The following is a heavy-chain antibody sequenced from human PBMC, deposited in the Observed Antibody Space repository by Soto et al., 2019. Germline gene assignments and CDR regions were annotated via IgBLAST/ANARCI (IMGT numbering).Heavy chain of an antibody. CDR1: GYTFTSYD. CDR3: ARAAYYDFWSGYYTSYWSYNYYMDV. V-gene: IGHV1-8*01. D-gene: IGHD3-3*01. J-gene: IGHJ6*03. CDR2: MNPNSGNT. Sequence: QVQLVQSGAEVKKPGASVKVSCKASGYTFTSYDINWVRQATGQGLEWMGWMNPNSGNTGYAQKFQGRVTMTTNTSISTAYMELSRLRSEDTAVYYCARAAYYDFWSGYYTSYWSYNYYMDVWGKGTTVTVSS.